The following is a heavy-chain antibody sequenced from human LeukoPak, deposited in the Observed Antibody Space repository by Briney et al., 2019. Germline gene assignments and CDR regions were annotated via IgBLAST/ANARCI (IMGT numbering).Heavy chain of an antibody. CDR1: SGSFTGYY. CDR2: TNHSGST. D-gene: IGHD6-6*01. J-gene: IGHJ6*03. V-gene: IGHV4-34*01. CDR3: ARDTHYSSSSDYYNYFMNV. Sequence: PQTLSLTCAVYSGSFTGYYWSWIRQPPGKVLEWIGETNHSGSTNCNPSLKSRAAIPGDTSKDQSTRKLSCVTAANTAVNTCARDTHYSSSSDYYNYFMNVWGKGTTVSVSS.